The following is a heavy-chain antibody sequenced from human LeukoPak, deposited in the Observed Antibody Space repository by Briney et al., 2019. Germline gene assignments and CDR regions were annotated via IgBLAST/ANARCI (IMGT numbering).Heavy chain of an antibody. CDR1: GYTLTGNY. CDR3: ARDRAVVVVAAILSY. Sequence: GAAVKVSCKASGYTLTGNYMHWVRQAPGQGLEWMGWINHNSGGTNYAQKFQGRVTMTRDTTISTAYMELSRLRYDETAVYYCARDRAVVVVAAILSYWGQGTLVTVSS. V-gene: IGHV1-2*02. J-gene: IGHJ4*02. D-gene: IGHD2-15*01. CDR2: INHNSGGT.